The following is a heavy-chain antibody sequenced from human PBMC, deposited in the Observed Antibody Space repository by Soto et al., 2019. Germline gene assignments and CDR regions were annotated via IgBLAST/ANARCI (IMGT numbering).Heavy chain of an antibody. Sequence: PSETLSLTCTVSGGSISSGDYYWSWIRQPPGKGLEWIGYIYYSGSTYYNPSLKSRVTISVDTSKNQFSLKLSSVTAADTAVYYCARELRSPGYGMDVWGQGTTVTVSS. CDR3: ARELRSPGYGMDV. V-gene: IGHV4-30-4*01. CDR2: IYYSGST. CDR1: GGSISSGDYY. D-gene: IGHD4-17*01. J-gene: IGHJ6*02.